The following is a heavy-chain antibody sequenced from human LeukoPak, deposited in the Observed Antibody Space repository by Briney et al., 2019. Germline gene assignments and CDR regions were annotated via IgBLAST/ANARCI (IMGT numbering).Heavy chain of an antibody. CDR1: GFTFSSLA. V-gene: IGHV3-23*01. CDR3: ARENYWKFDY. D-gene: IGHD1-1*01. J-gene: IGHJ4*02. CDR2: IRSNGDTT. Sequence: PGGSLRLSCTASGFTFSSLAMTWVRQAPGKGLEWVSTIRSNGDTTYNADSVKGRFTISRDNSKNTLYLELNSLRVEDTAVYYCARENYWKFDYWGQGTLVTVSS.